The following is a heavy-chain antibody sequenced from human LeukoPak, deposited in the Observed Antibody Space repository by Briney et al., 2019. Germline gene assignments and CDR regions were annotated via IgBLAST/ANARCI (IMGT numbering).Heavy chain of an antibody. CDR3: ARGEYYGSGSYYNVDY. D-gene: IGHD3-10*01. V-gene: IGHV1-8*01. CDR2: MNPNSGNT. CDR1: GYTFTSYD. Sequence: GASVKASCKASGYTFTSYDINWVRQATGQGLEWMGWMNPNSGNTGYAQKFQGRVTMTRNTSISTAYMELSSLRSEDTAVYYCARGEYYGSGSYYNVDYWGQGTLVTVSS. J-gene: IGHJ4*02.